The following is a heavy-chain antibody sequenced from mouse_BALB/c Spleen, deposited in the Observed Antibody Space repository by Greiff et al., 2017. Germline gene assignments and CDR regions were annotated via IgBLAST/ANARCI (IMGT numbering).Heavy chain of an antibody. D-gene: IGHD2-1*01. Sequence: EVQLQQSGAELVRSGASVKLSCTASGFNIKDYYMHWVKQRPEQGLEWIGWIDPENGDTENAPKFQGKATMTADTSTNTDYLQLSSLTSEDTAVYYGSPLYYGNCEGFAYWGQETLVTVSA. CDR1: GFNIKDYY. CDR3: SPLYYGNCEGFAY. CDR2: IDPENGDT. J-gene: IGHJ3*01. V-gene: IGHV14-4*02.